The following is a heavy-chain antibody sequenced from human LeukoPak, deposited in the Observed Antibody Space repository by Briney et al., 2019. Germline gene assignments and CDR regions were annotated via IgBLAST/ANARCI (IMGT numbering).Heavy chain of an antibody. J-gene: IGHJ4*02. V-gene: IGHV4-59*13. D-gene: IGHD5-12*01. Sequence: SETLTLTCTVSGSISGSYWSWIRQPPGKGLEWIGYVYYSEPTRYNPSLKSRVTMSLDTSKNQFSLRMRSATAADTAVYYCSRGGAVAKIPILWGQGTLVTVSS. CDR1: GSISGSY. CDR3: SRGGAVAKIPIL. CDR2: VYYSEPT.